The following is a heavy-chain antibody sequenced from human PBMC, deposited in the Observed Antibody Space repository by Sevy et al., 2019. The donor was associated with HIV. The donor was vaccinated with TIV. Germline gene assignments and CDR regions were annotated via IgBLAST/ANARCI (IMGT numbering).Heavy chain of an antibody. V-gene: IGHV3-43D*04. D-gene: IGHD3-10*01. CDR2: ISWDGGST. CDR1: GFTFDDYA. J-gene: IGHJ3*02. CDR3: AKDKGPYGSGSQAFDI. Sequence: GRSLRLSCAASGFTFDDYAMHWVRQAPGKGLEWVSLISWDGGSTYYADSVKGRFTISRDNSKNSLYLQMNSLRAEDTALYYCAKDKGPYGSGSQAFDIWGQGTMVTVSS.